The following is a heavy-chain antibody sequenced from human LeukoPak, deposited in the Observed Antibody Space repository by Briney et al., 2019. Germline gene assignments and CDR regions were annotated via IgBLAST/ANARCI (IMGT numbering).Heavy chain of an antibody. J-gene: IGHJ3*02. CDR3: ARDMASIAARPGGHAFDI. CDR1: GGSISSYY. CDR2: IYYSGST. Sequence: SETLSVTCTVSGGSISSYYWSWIRQPPGKGLEWIGYIYYSGSTNYNPSLKSRVTISVDTSKNQFSLKLSSVTAADTAVYYCARDMASIAARPGGHAFDIWGQGTMVTVSS. D-gene: IGHD6-6*01. V-gene: IGHV4-59*01.